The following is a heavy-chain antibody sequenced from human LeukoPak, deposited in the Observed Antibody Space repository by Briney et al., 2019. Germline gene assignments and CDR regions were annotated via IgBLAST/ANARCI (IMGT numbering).Heavy chain of an antibody. V-gene: IGHV4-39*01. J-gene: IGHJ4*02. CDR3: ARLAHGDYVRLGYYYFDY. Sequence: PSEALSLTCTVSGGSISSSSYYWGCIRQPPGKGLEWIGSIYYSGSTYYNPSLKSRVTISVDTSKNQFSLKLSSVTAADTAVYYCARLAHGDYVRLGYYYFDYWGQGTLVTVSS. CDR2: IYYSGST. CDR1: GGSISSSSYY. D-gene: IGHD4-17*01.